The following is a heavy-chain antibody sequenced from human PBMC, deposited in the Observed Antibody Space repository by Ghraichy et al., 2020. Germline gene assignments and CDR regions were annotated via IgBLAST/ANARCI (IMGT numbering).Heavy chain of an antibody. Sequence: GGSLRLSCAASGFTFSSFWMHWVRQAPGKGLVWVSRIDVDGSRTIYVDSVKGRFTISRDNSKNTLYLQMNSLRAEDTAVYYCARGVLGSSSCPDCWGQGTLVTVSS. CDR3: ARGVLGSSSCPDC. CDR1: GFTFSSFW. CDR2: IDVDGSRT. D-gene: IGHD6-13*01. V-gene: IGHV3-74*01. J-gene: IGHJ4*02.